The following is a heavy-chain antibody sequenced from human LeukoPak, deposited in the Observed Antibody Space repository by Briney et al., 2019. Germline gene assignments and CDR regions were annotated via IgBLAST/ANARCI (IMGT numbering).Heavy chain of an antibody. CDR1: GGSFSGYY. V-gene: IGHV4-59*08. Sequence: SETLSLTCAVYGGSFSGYYWSWIRQPPGKGLEWIGYIYYSGSTNYNPSLKSRVTISVDTPKNQFSLKLSSVTAADTAVYYCASAGIAEEYKWFDPWGQGTLVTVSS. CDR2: IYYSGST. D-gene: IGHD6-13*01. CDR3: ASAGIAEEYKWFDP. J-gene: IGHJ5*02.